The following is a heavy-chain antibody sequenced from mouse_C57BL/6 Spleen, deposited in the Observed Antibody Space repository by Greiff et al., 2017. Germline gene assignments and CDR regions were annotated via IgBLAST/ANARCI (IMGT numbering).Heavy chain of an antibody. Sequence: VKLMESGPELVKPGASVKISCKASGYAFSSSWMNWVKQRPGKGLEWIGRIYPGDGDTNYNGKFKGKATLTADKSSSTAYMQLSSLTSEDSAVYFCARSNYGSSYDYFDYWGQGTTLTVSS. CDR1: GYAFSSSW. D-gene: IGHD1-1*01. CDR2: IYPGDGDT. CDR3: ARSNYGSSYDYFDY. J-gene: IGHJ2*01. V-gene: IGHV1-82*01.